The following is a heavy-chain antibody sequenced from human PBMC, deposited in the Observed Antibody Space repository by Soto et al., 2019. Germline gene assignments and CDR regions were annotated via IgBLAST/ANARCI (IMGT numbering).Heavy chain of an antibody. CDR1: GFTFSSYA. CDR3: AKLPPREEYSLSQYYFDY. J-gene: IGHJ4*02. V-gene: IGHV3-23*01. D-gene: IGHD5-18*01. CDR2: ISGSGGST. Sequence: PGGSLRLSCAASGFTFSSYAMSWVRQAPGKGLEWVSAISGSGGSTYYADSVKGRFTISRDNSKNTLYLQMNSLRAEDTAVYYCAKLPPREEYSLSQYYFDYWGQGTLVTVSS.